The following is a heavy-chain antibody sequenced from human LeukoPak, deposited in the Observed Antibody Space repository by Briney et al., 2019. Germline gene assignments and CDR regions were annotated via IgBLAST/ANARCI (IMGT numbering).Heavy chain of an antibody. CDR2: IYYSGST. V-gene: IGHV4-38-2*02. CDR3: ARGVIAAGGNDFDY. J-gene: IGHJ4*02. D-gene: IGHD6-13*01. CDR1: GYSISSGYY. Sequence: SETLSLTCTVSGYSISSGYYWGWIRQPPGKGLEWIGSIYYSGSTYYNPSLKSRVTMSVDASKNQLSLKVISVTAADTAIYYCARGVIAAGGNDFDYWGQGTLVTVSS.